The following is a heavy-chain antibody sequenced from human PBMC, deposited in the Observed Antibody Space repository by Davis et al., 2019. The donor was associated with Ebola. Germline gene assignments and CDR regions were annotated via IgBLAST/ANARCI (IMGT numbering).Heavy chain of an antibody. CDR1: GFTVSNHA. Sequence: PGGSLRLSCVASGFTVSNHAMHWVRQAPGKGLEWVAVTSHNERERFYGESVQGRFTISRDNSENVLYLQMDSLRPDDTAIYFCARALHDEVLDYWGQGTPVTVSS. CDR2: TSHNERER. CDR3: ARALHDEVLDY. J-gene: IGHJ4*02. D-gene: IGHD1-1*01. V-gene: IGHV3-30*04.